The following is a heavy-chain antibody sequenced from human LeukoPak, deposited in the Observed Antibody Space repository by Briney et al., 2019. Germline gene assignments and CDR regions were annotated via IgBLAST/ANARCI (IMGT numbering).Heavy chain of an antibody. CDR1: GGSISSYY. Sequence: SETLSLTCTVSGGSISSYYWSWIRQPAGKGLEWIGRIYTSGSTNYNPSLKSRVTMSVDTSKNQFSLKLSSVTAADTAVYYCAGTTGVTPYNWFDPWGQGTLVTVSS. D-gene: IGHD4-23*01. V-gene: IGHV4-4*07. CDR3: AGTTGVTPYNWFDP. CDR2: IYTSGST. J-gene: IGHJ5*02.